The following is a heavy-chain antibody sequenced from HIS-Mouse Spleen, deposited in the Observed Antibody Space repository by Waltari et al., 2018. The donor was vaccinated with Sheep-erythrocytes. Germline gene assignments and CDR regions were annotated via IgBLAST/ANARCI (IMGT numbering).Heavy chain of an antibody. D-gene: IGHD3-22*01. Sequence: QVQLQESGPGLVKPSQTLSLTCTVSGGSISSGDYYWSWIRQPPGKGLEWIGYIYYSGSTYYNPSLKSRVTISVDTSKNQFSLQLSSVTAADTAVYYCARAPYYYDSSGYYYFDYWGQGTLVTVSS. CDR3: ARAPYYYDSSGYYYFDY. CDR2: IYYSGST. J-gene: IGHJ4*02. CDR1: GGSISSGDYY. V-gene: IGHV4-30-4*01.